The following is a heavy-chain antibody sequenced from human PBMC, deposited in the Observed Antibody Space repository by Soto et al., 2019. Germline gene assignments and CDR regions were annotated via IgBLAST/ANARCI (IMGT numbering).Heavy chain of an antibody. CDR3: VRGTRGDVISHGMDV. Sequence: PSETLSLTCTVSGGSISSYYCSWIRQAAGKGLEWIGRIDTSGTTNYNPSLRIRITMSVDASKNQFTLSLSSVTDADTAVYFCVRGTRGDVISHGMDVWGQGTTVTVSS. V-gene: IGHV4-4*07. J-gene: IGHJ6*02. CDR2: IDTSGTT. D-gene: IGHD4-17*01. CDR1: GGSISSYY.